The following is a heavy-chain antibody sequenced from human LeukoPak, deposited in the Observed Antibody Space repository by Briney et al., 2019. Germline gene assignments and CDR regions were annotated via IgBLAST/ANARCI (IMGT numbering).Heavy chain of an antibody. CDR3: ASSYCSGGSCYSWWFDP. V-gene: IGHV3-48*04. Sequence: PGGSLRLSCAASGFTFSSYGMHWVRQAPGKGLEWVSYISSSGSTIYYADSVKGRFTISRDNAKNSLYLQMKSLRAEDTAIYYCASSYCSGGSCYSWWFDPWGQGTLVTVSS. D-gene: IGHD2-15*01. J-gene: IGHJ5*02. CDR1: GFTFSSYG. CDR2: ISSSGSTI.